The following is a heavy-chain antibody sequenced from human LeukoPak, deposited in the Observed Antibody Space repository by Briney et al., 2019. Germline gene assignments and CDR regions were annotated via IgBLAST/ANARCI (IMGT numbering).Heavy chain of an antibody. J-gene: IGHJ4*02. D-gene: IGHD3-3*01. V-gene: IGHV3-23*01. CDR1: GFTFSSYA. CDR3: ARDERLLSFLK. Sequence: GGSLRLSCAASGFTFSSYAMSWVRQAPGKGLEWVSVISGSGGRTYYADSVKGRFTISRDNSKNTLYLQMNSLRAEDTAIYYCARDERLLSFLKWGQGTLVTVSS. CDR2: ISGSGGRT.